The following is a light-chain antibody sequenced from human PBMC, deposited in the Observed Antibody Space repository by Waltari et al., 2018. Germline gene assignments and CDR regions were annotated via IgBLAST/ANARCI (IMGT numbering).Light chain of an antibody. CDR2: AVN. Sequence: QSALTQPPSASGSLGQSVAISCTGTRRAVGGYDLASGYQQHPGKPPKRIIYAVNKRPSGVPDRFSGSKSGNTASLTVSGLQAEDEADYYCTSYAGSNNLPFGGGTKLTVL. J-gene: IGLJ2*01. V-gene: IGLV2-8*01. CDR1: RRAVGGYDL. CDR3: TSYAGSNNLP.